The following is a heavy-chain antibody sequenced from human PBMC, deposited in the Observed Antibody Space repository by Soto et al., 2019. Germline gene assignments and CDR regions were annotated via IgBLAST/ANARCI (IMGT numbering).Heavy chain of an antibody. J-gene: IGHJ3*02. V-gene: IGHV1-3*01. Sequence: ASVKVSSKASGYTFTTYAMHWLRQAPGQRLEWMGWINAGNGNTKYSQKFQGRVTITRDTSASTAYMELSSLRSEDTAVYYCARAGYSSSWYSFGFDIWGQGTMVTVSS. CDR1: GYTFTTYA. CDR2: INAGNGNT. D-gene: IGHD6-13*01. CDR3: ARAGYSSSWYSFGFDI.